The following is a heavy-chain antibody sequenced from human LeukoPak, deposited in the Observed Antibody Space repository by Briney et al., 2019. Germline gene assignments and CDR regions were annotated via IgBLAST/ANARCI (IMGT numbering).Heavy chain of an antibody. D-gene: IGHD5-24*01. V-gene: IGHV3-30*02. CDR3: ARGDRDGYRLYYFDY. CDR1: GFTFSSYG. J-gene: IGHJ4*02. Sequence: GGSPRLSCAASGFTFSSYGMHWVRQAPGKGLEWVAFIRYDGSNKYYADSVKGRFTISRDNSKNTLYLQMNSLRAEDTAVYYCARGDRDGYRLYYFDYWGQGTLVTVSS. CDR2: IRYDGSNK.